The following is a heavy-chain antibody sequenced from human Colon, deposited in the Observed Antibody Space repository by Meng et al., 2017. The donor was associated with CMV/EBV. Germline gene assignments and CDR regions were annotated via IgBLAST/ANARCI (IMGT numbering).Heavy chain of an antibody. CDR1: GYTFTYRF. CDR3: ARSSLGGKYSDAFDI. V-gene: IGHV1-45*02. Sequence: SGYTFTYRFLHWVRQAPGQALEWMGCITPFNGNTNYAQKFQDRVSITRDKSMSTLYMELSSLRSEDTAMYYCARSSLGGKYSDAFDIWGQGTMVTVSS. CDR2: ITPFNGNT. D-gene: IGHD1-26*01. J-gene: IGHJ3*02.